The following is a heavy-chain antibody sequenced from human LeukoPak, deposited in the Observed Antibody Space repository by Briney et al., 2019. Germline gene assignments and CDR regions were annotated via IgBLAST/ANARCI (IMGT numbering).Heavy chain of an antibody. CDR2: INPSGGST. Sequence: RASVKVSCKASGYTFTSYYMHWVRQAPGQGLEWMGIINPSGGSTSYAQEYQGRVTMTRDMSTSTVYMELSSLRSEDTAVYYCATGTQWSGYYDYWGQGTLVTVSS. J-gene: IGHJ4*02. CDR1: GYTFTSYY. D-gene: IGHD3-3*01. V-gene: IGHV1-46*03. CDR3: ATGTQWSGYYDY.